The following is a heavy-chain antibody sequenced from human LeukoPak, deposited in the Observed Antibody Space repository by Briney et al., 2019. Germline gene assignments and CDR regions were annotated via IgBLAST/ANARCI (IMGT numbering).Heavy chain of an antibody. J-gene: IGHJ4*02. CDR3: ARGPPNWGYDY. CDR1: GYTFTGYY. CDR2: INPNSGGT. V-gene: IGHV1-2*06. Sequence: ASVKVSCKASGYTFTGYYMHWVRQAPGQGLEWMGRINPNSGGTDYAQKFQDRVTMTRDTSISTAYMELSRLRSDDTAVYYCARGPPNWGYDYWGPGTLVTVSS. D-gene: IGHD7-27*01.